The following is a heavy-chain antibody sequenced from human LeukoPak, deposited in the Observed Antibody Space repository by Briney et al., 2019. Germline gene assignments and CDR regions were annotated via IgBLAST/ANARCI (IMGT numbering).Heavy chain of an antibody. J-gene: IGHJ4*02. D-gene: IGHD3-22*01. Sequence: GGSLRLSCAASRFTFSSYAMHWVRQAPGKGLEWVAVISYDGSNKYYADSVKGRFTISRDNAQNSLYLQMNSLRAEDTAVYYCARAKGSGYYQLNWGQGTLVTVSS. CDR1: RFTFSSYA. CDR2: ISYDGSNK. V-gene: IGHV3-30*04. CDR3: ARAKGSGYYQLN.